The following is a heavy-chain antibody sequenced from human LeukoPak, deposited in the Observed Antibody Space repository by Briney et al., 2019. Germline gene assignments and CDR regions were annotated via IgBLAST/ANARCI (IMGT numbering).Heavy chain of an antibody. D-gene: IGHD5-18*01. CDR2: IYYSGST. CDR1: GGSISSSSYY. V-gene: IGHV4-39*07. CDR3: ARTTEGGYIYGYFYYYYMDV. J-gene: IGHJ6*03. Sequence: SETLSLTCTVSGGSISSSSYYWGWIRQPPGKGLEWIGSIYYSGSTYYNPSLKSRVTISVDTSKNQFSLKLSSVTAADTAVYYCARTTEGGYIYGYFYYYYMDVWGKGTTVTISS.